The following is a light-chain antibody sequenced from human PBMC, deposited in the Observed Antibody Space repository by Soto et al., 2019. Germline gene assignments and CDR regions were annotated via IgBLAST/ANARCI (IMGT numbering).Light chain of an antibody. CDR3: QQSGSPPMT. Sequence: EIVLTQSPGTLSLSPGERATLSCRASQSVRNGYLAWYQQKPGQAPRLLIYDASNRPTGIPDRFSGSGSGTDFTLTITRLEPEDFAVYYCQQSGSPPMTFGQGTKLEIK. CDR1: QSVRNGY. J-gene: IGKJ2*01. V-gene: IGKV3-20*01. CDR2: DAS.